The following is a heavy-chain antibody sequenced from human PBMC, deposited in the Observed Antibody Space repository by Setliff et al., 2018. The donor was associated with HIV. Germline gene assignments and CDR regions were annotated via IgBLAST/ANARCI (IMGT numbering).Heavy chain of an antibody. D-gene: IGHD1-26*01. CDR2: INHSGNT. CDR3: ARVGSYYSIDY. V-gene: IGHV4-34*01. Sequence: SETLSLTCAVYGGSFSGYYWSWIRQPPGKGREWIGQINHSGNTNYNPSLKSRVTISVDTSKNQFSLRLTSVTAADTAVYYCARVGSYYSIDYWGRGTLVTVSS. CDR1: GGSFSGYY. J-gene: IGHJ4*02.